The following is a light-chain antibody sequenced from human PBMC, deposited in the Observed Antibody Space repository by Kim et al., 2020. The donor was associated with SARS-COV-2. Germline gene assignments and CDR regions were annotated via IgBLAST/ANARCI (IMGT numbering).Light chain of an antibody. CDR2: EVT. CDR3: CSYTSTSTLV. Sequence: QSALTQPASVSGSPGQSITISCAGSSSDIGLYNYVSWYQKYPGKAPKLMIYEVTNRPAGVPHRFSGFKSGNTASLTISRLQAEDEADYYCCSYTSTSTLVFGTGTKVTVL. V-gene: IGLV2-14*01. J-gene: IGLJ1*01. CDR1: SSDIGLYNY.